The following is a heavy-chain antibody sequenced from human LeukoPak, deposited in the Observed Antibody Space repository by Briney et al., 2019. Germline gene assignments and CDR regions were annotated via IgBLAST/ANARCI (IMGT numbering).Heavy chain of an antibody. Sequence: TSVKVSFKASGFTFTSSAVQWVRQARGQRLEWIGWIVVGSGNTNYAQKFQERVTITRDMSTSTAYMELSSLRSEDTAVYYCAAVYYGSGISKFDPWGQGTLVTVSS. J-gene: IGHJ5*02. D-gene: IGHD3-10*01. CDR3: AAVYYGSGISKFDP. CDR1: GFTFTSSA. CDR2: IVVGSGNT. V-gene: IGHV1-58*01.